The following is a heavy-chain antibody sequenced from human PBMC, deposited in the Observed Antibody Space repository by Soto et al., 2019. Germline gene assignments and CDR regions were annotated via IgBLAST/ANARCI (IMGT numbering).Heavy chain of an antibody. J-gene: IGHJ4*02. V-gene: IGHV3-33*01. CDR3: ARDRTHGYFDY. D-gene: IGHD1-1*01. Sequence: QVQLVESGGGVVQPGRSLRLSCAASGFTFSSYGMHWVRQAPGKGLEWVAVIWYDGSNKYYADSVKGRFTISRDTSKNTLYLQMNSLRAEDTAVYYCARDRTHGYFDYWGQGTLVTVSS. CDR1: GFTFSSYG. CDR2: IWYDGSNK.